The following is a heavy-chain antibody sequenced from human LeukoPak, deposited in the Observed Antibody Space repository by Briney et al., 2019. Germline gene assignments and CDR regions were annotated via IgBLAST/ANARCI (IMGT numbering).Heavy chain of an antibody. CDR3: ARRAFPRCYSL. J-gene: IGHJ4*02. D-gene: IGHD2-15*01. CDR2: INHSGST. CDR1: GGSFSGYY. Sequence: SETLTLTCAVYGGSFSGYYWSWIRQPPGKGLEWIGEINHSGSTNYNPSLKSRVTISVDTSKNQFSLKVRSVTAADTAVFYCARRAFPRCYSLWGQGTLVTVSS. V-gene: IGHV4-34*01.